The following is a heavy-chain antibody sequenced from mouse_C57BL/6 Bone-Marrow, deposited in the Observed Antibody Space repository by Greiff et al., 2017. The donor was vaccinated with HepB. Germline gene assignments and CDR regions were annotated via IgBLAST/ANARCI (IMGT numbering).Heavy chain of an antibody. CDR2: IDPETGGT. Sequence: QVQLQQSGAELVRPGASVTLSCKASGYTFTDYEMHWVKQTPVHGLEWIGAIDPETGGTAYNQKFKGKAILTADKSSSTAYMQLKSLTSEDSAVYYCARWTGKGAWFAYWGQGTLVTVSA. J-gene: IGHJ3*01. CDR3: ARWTGKGAWFAY. CDR1: GYTFTDYE. D-gene: IGHD4-1*01. V-gene: IGHV1-15*01.